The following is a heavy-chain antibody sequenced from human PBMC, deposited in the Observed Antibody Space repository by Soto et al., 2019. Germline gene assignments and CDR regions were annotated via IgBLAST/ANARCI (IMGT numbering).Heavy chain of an antibody. CDR2: INHSGST. D-gene: IGHD2-15*01. CDR1: GGSFSGYY. Sequence: QVQLQQWGAGLLKPSETLFLTCAVYGGSFSGYYWSWIRQPPGKGLEWIGEINHSGSTNYNPSLKSRVTISVDTSKNQFSLKLSSVTAADTAVYYCARSGRYCSGGCCRDAFDIWGQGTMVTVSS. CDR3: ARSGRYCSGGCCRDAFDI. V-gene: IGHV4-34*01. J-gene: IGHJ3*02.